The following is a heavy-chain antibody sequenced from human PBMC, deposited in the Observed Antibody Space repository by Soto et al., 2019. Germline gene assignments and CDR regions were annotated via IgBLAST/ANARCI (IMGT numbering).Heavy chain of an antibody. CDR3: ARGVGKTYWSFDN. J-gene: IGHJ4*02. D-gene: IGHD1-26*01. V-gene: IGHV3-33*01. CDR2: IWYDGRNK. Sequence: QSGGSLRLSCAVSGFTLSTYGMHWVRQAPGKGLEWVAVIWYDGRNKYYADSVKGRFTISRDNSKNTLYLQMNSLRVEDTAVYYCARGVGKTYWSFDNWGQGTLVTVSS. CDR1: GFTLSTYG.